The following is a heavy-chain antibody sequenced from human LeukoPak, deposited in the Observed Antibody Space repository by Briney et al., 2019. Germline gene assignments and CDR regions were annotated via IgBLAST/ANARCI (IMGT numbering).Heavy chain of an antibody. D-gene: IGHD6-19*01. Sequence: GGSLRLSCAASGFTFSRYALHWVRQAPGKGLEWLAVISSDGSNKYYAGSVEGRFTISRDNYNNTLLLQMNSLRAEDTAVYYCARTDISGWSRPLDCWGQGTLVTVSS. CDR2: ISSDGSNK. V-gene: IGHV3-30-3*01. J-gene: IGHJ4*02. CDR1: GFTFSRYA. CDR3: ARTDISGWSRPLDC.